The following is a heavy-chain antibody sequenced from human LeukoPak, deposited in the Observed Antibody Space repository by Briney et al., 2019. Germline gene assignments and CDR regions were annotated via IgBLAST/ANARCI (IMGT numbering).Heavy chain of an antibody. CDR2: IYYSGST. CDR1: GGSISSSGYY. V-gene: IGHV4-39*01. D-gene: IGHD4-11*01. CDR3: VPEGYSNYVAAY. Sequence: SETLSLTCTVSGGSISSSGYYWGWIRQPPGKGLEWIGSIYYSGSTYYNPSLKSRVTISVDTSKNQFSLKLSSVTAADTAVYYCVPEGYSNYVAAYWGQGTLVTVSS. J-gene: IGHJ4*02.